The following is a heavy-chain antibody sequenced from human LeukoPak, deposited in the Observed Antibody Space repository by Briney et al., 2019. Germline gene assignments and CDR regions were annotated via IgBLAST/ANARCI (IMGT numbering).Heavy chain of an antibody. CDR2: ISSSSSYI. J-gene: IGHJ6*02. V-gene: IGHV3-21*01. CDR1: GFTFSSYS. CDR3: ARATISDGYCSSTSCYFSYGMDV. Sequence: GGSLRLSCAASGFTFSSYSMNWVRQAPGKGLEWVSSISSSSSYIYYADSVKGRFTISRDNAKNSLYLQTNSLRAEDTAVYYCARATISDGYCSSTSCYFSYGMDVWGQGTTVTVSS. D-gene: IGHD2-2*01.